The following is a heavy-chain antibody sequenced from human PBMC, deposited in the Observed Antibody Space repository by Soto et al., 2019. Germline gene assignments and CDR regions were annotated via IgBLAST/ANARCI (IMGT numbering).Heavy chain of an antibody. J-gene: IGHJ4*02. CDR2: IYYSGST. CDR1: GGSISSGGSY. V-gene: IGHV4-31*03. Sequence: QVQLQESGPGLVKPSQTLSLTCTVSGGSISSGGSYWTWIRQHPGKGLEWIGYIYYSGSTYYNPSLKSRVTISRDTSENQVSLKLSSVTAADTAVYYCARDGTSGWVDSWGQGILVTVSS. CDR3: ARDGTSGWVDS. D-gene: IGHD6-19*01.